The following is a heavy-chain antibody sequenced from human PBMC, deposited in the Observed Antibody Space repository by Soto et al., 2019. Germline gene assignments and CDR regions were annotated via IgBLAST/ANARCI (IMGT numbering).Heavy chain of an antibody. CDR3: ARDNDNWNYYFDY. J-gene: IGHJ4*02. CDR2: ISYDGSNK. Sequence: GGSLRLSCAASGFTFSSYAMHWVRQAPGKGLEWVAVISYDGSNKYYADSVKGRFTISRDNSKNTLYLQMNSLRAEDTAVYYCARDNDNWNYYFDYWGQGTLVTV. D-gene: IGHD1-7*01. V-gene: IGHV3-30-3*01. CDR1: GFTFSSYA.